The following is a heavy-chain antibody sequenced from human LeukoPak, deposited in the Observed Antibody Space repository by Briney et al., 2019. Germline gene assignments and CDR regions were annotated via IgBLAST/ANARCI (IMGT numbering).Heavy chain of an antibody. Sequence: GGSLRLSCAASGFTFSSYSMNWVRQAPGKGLDWVSSISSSSSYIYYTDSVKGRFTISRDNAKNSLYLQMNSLRPEDTAVYYCAKAYYYGSGSSYVTFDYWGQGTLVTVSS. CDR2: ISSSSSYI. J-gene: IGHJ4*02. V-gene: IGHV3-21*04. CDR1: GFTFSSYS. D-gene: IGHD3-10*01. CDR3: AKAYYYGSGSSYVTFDY.